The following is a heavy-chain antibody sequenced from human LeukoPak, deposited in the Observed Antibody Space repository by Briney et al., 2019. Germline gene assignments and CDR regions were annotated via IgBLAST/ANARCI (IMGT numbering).Heavy chain of an antibody. CDR2: IYTSGST. CDR1: GGSIRSYY. V-gene: IGHV4-4*07. J-gene: IGHJ4*02. D-gene: IGHD2-15*01. Sequence: PSETLSLTCTVSGGSIRSYYWSWVRQPAGKGLEWIGGIYTSGSTNYNPSLKSRVPMSVGTSKNQCSLKLSSVTAADTAEYYCARGDVAAILAYWGQGTLVTVSS. CDR3: ARGDVAAILAY.